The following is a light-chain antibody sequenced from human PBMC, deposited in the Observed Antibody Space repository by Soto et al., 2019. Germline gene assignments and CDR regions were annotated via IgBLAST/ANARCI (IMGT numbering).Light chain of an antibody. V-gene: IGLV1-36*01. CDR2: YDD. J-gene: IGLJ1*01. Sequence: QYVQTQPPSVSEAPRQRVTISCSGSSSNIGNNAVNWYQQLPGKAPKLLIYYDDLLPSGVSDRFSGSKSGTSASLAISGLQSEDEADYYCAAWDDRLNGYVFGTVTKFTVL. CDR1: SSNIGNNA. CDR3: AAWDDRLNGYV.